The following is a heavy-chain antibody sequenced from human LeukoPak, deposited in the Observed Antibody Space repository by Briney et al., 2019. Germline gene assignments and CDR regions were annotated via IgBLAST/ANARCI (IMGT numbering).Heavy chain of an antibody. Sequence: PGGSLRLSCAASGFTFSSYAMSWVRQAPGKGLEWVSAISGSGGSTYYADSVKGRFTISRDNSKNTLYLQMNSLRAEDTAVYYCAKSPHYDFWSGYSLVSFDYWGQGTLVTVSS. J-gene: IGHJ4*02. CDR3: AKSPHYDFWSGYSLVSFDY. CDR2: ISGSGGST. D-gene: IGHD3-3*01. V-gene: IGHV3-23*01. CDR1: GFTFSSYA.